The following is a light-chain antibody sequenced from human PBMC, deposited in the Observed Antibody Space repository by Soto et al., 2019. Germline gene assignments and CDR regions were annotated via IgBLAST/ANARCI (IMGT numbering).Light chain of an antibody. CDR3: QQYGSSIWT. CDR2: GAS. J-gene: IGKJ1*01. CDR1: QSVSID. V-gene: IGKV3-20*01. Sequence: EILLTQSPDTLSVSPWEIATLSCRASQSVSIDLAWYQQTPGQAPRLLIYGASSRATGIPDRFSGSGSGTDLTLTISRMEPEDFAVYYCQQYGSSIWTFGQGTKVDIK.